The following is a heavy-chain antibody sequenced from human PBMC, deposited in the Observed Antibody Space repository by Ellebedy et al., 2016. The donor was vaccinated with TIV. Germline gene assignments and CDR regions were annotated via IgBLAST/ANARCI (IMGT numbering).Heavy chain of an antibody. J-gene: IGHJ1*01. V-gene: IGHV3-7*03. CDR1: GFTFGNYW. CDR3: ASQFGSPYQY. CDR2: IKEDGSDV. Sequence: PGGSLRLSCVASGFTFGNYWMSWVRQTPGKGLEWVADIKEDGSDVDYLDSVEGRFTISRDNANNSLYLQMNSLRVEDSGIYYCASQFGSPYQYWGQGTRVTVSP. D-gene: IGHD3-16*01.